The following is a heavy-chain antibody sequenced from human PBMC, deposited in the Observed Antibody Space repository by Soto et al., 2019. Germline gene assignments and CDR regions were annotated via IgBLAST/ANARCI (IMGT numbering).Heavy chain of an antibody. D-gene: IGHD1-1*01. CDR1: GFTVSSNY. Sequence: EVQLVESGGGLIQPGGSLRLSCAASGFTVSSNYMSWVRQAPGKGLEWVSVIYSGGSTYYADSVKGRFTISRDNSKNTLYLQMNSLRAEDTAVYYCAREGYGDPAGTGRTTRAYFDYWGQGTLVTVSS. CDR2: IYSGGST. CDR3: AREGYGDPAGTGRTTRAYFDY. V-gene: IGHV3-53*01. J-gene: IGHJ4*02.